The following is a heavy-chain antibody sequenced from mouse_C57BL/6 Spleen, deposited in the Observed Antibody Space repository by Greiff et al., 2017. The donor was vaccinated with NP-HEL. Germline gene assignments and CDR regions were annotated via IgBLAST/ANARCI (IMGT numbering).Heavy chain of an antibody. Sequence: EVKLQESGPGLVKPSQSLSLTCSVTGYSITSGYYWNWIRQFPGNKLEWMGYISYDGSNNYNPSLKNRISITRDTSKNQFFLKLNSVTTEDTATYYCARGDEGAMDYWGQGTSVTVSS. CDR2: ISYDGSN. J-gene: IGHJ4*01. D-gene: IGHD3-3*01. CDR1: GYSITSGYY. CDR3: ARGDEGAMDY. V-gene: IGHV3-6*01.